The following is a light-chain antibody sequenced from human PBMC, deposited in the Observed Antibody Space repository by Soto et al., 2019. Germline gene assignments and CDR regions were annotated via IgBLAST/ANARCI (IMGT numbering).Light chain of an antibody. V-gene: IGKV3-20*01. CDR3: QQYGNSPIT. J-gene: IGKJ5*01. CDR1: QSVSSSY. Sequence: EVVLTQSPGTLSLSAGERATLSCRASQSVSSSYLAWYQQRPGQPPRLLIYAASSRATGIPDRFSGSGSGTDFTLTISRLGPEDFAVYYCQQYGNSPITFGQGTRLAIK. CDR2: AAS.